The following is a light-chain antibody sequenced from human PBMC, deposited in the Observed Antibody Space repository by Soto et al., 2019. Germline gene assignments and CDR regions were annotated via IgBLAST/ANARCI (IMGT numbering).Light chain of an antibody. J-gene: IGKJ1*01. V-gene: IGKV4-1*01. CDR3: QQHYTTPWT. Sequence: DIVMTQSPDSLAVSLGERATINCKSSSNSKNSLAWYQQKPGQPPKLLFYWASTRESGVPDRFSASGPGPDFTLTISSLQAEDVAVYYCQQHYTTPWTFGQGTKVEIK. CDR1: SNSKNS. CDR2: WAS.